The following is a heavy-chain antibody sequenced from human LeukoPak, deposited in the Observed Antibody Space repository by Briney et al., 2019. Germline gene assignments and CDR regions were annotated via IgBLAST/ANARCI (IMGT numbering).Heavy chain of an antibody. CDR1: GFTFSSYW. V-gene: IGHV3-7*01. CDR2: IKQDGSEK. D-gene: IGHD3-3*01. J-gene: IGHJ4*02. Sequence: GGSLRLSCAASGFTFSSYWMSWVRQAPGKGLEWVANIKQDGSEKYYVDSVKGRFTISRDNAKNSLYLQMNSLRAEDTAVYYCARGGYDDFWSGDAAINYFDYWGQGTLVTVSS. CDR3: ARGGYDDFWSGDAAINYFDY.